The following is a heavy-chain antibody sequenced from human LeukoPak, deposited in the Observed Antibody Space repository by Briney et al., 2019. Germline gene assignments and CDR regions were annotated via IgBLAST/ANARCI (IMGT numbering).Heavy chain of an antibody. D-gene: IGHD5-18*01. CDR3: ARHGYGRPFDY. Sequence: SETPSLTCTVSGGSISSYYWSWIRQPPGKGLEWIGYIYYSGSTNYNPSLKSRVTISVDTSKNQFSLKLSSVTAADTAVYYCARHGYGRPFDYWGQGTLVTVSS. J-gene: IGHJ4*02. CDR2: IYYSGST. CDR1: GGSISSYY. V-gene: IGHV4-59*08.